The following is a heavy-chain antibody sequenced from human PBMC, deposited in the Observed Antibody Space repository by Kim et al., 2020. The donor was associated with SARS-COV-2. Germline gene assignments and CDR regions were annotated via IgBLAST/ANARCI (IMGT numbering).Heavy chain of an antibody. J-gene: IGHJ4*02. Sequence: ASVKVSCKASGYTFSNYGISWVRLAPGQGLEWMGWISGSNGAIKYAQKFQGRVTMTTDTSADTAYMELRSLRSDDTALYYCARAHYSTNSPFFYWGQGTLVTVSS. CDR2: ISGSNGAI. V-gene: IGHV1-18*01. D-gene: IGHD2-8*01. CDR1: GYTFSNYG. CDR3: ARAHYSTNSPFFY.